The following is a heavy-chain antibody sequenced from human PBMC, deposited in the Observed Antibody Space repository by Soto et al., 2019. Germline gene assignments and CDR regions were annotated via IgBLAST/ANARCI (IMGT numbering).Heavy chain of an antibody. V-gene: IGHV3-23*01. J-gene: IGHJ4*02. Sequence: GGSLRLSCAVSGFTFSNYAVSWVRQAPGKGLEWVSTISVGGSAFYADSVKGRFTISRDNSKNTLFLQMNSLRAEDTALYHCAKRAPDTYYFDYWGQGTLVTVSS. CDR2: ISVGGSA. D-gene: IGHD2-2*02. CDR3: AKRAPDTYYFDY. CDR1: GFTFSNYA.